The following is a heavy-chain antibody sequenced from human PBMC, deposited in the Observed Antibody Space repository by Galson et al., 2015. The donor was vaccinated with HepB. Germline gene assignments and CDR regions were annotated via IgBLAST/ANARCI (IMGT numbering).Heavy chain of an antibody. CDR2: IIPIFGTA. V-gene: IGHV1-69*13. Sequence: SVKVSCKASGGTFSSYAISWVRQAPGQGLEWMGGIIPIFGTAKYAQKFQGRVTITADESTSTAYMELSSLRSEDTAVYYCARDLRAWNDGDYYYYGMDVWGQGTTVTVSS. CDR1: GGTFSSYA. D-gene: IGHD1-1*01. J-gene: IGHJ6*02. CDR3: ARDLRAWNDGDYYYYGMDV.